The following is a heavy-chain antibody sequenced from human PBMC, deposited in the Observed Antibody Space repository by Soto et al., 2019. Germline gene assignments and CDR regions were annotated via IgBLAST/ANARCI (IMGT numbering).Heavy chain of an antibody. CDR2: INHSGST. CDR1: GGAFSGYY. J-gene: IGHJ4*02. D-gene: IGHD1-7*01. CDR3: ARVLELPDSSFDY. V-gene: IGHV4-34*01. Sequence: SETLSLTCAVYGGAFSGYYWSCIRQPPGKGLEWIVEINHSGSTNYNPSLKSRVTISVDTSKNQFSLKLSSVTAADTAVYYCARVLELPDSSFDYWGQGTLVTVSS.